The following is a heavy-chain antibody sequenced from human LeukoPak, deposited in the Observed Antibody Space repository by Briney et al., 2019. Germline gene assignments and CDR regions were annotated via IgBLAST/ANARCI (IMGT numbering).Heavy chain of an antibody. CDR1: GYTFTDYY. V-gene: IGHV1-2*02. Sequence: ASVKVSCKASGYTFTDYYIHWVRQAPGQGLEWMGWINPNTGGTKSTQKFQGRVTMTRDTSIATAYMDLSNLRSDDTAMYYCAQDPRSRGDYEGYYVDSWGQGTLVIVSS. CDR3: AQDPRSRGDYEGYYVDS. J-gene: IGHJ4*02. CDR2: INPNTGGT. D-gene: IGHD4-17*01.